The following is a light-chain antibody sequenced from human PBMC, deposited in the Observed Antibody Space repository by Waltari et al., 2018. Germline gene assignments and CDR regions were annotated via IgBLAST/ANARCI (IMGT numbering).Light chain of an antibody. CDR1: RSVIGY. CDR3: QQSYRTPWT. V-gene: IGKV1-39*01. CDR2: ATS. J-gene: IGKJ1*01. Sequence: DVQMTQSPSSLSASIGDRVTIHCRASRSVIGYLNWYQQKPGKVPKLLIYATSTLHSGVPSRFSGSGSGTDYTLTISSLQPEDFATYYCQQSYRTPWTFGQGTRVEIK.